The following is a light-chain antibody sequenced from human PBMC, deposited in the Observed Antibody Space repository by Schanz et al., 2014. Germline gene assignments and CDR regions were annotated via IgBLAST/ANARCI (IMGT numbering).Light chain of an antibody. CDR3: SSYTSSSTLV. J-gene: IGLJ2*01. CDR2: CNN. Sequence: QSVLTQPPSASGTPGQRVTISCSGSSSNIGSNYVYWYQQLPGTAPKLLICCNNQRPSGVPDRFSGSKSGNTASLTISGLQAEDEADYYCSSYTSSSTLVFGGGTKLTVL. CDR1: SSNIGSNY. V-gene: IGLV1-47*02.